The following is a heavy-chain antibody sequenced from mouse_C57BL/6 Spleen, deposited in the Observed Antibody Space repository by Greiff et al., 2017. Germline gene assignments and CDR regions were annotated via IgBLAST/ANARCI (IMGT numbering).Heavy chain of an antibody. CDR3: ARYYGSMDWYFDV. CDR2: ISYSGST. J-gene: IGHJ1*03. Sequence: EVQVVASGPGLAKPSQTLSLTCSVTGYSITSDYWNWIRKFPGHKLEYMGYISYSGSTYYNPSLKSRISITRDTSKNQYYLQLNSVTTEDTATYYCARYYGSMDWYFDVWGTGTTVTVSS. V-gene: IGHV3-8*01. D-gene: IGHD1-1*01. CDR1: GYSITSDY.